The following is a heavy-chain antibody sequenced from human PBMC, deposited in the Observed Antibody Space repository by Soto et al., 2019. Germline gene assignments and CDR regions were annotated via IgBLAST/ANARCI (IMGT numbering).Heavy chain of an antibody. D-gene: IGHD6-13*01. CDR2: IYYSGST. Sequence: QVQLQESGPGLVKPSQTLSLTCTVSGGSISSGDYYWSWIRQPPGKGLEWIGYIYYSGSTYYNPSLKSRVTISVDTSQNQLSLKLSSVTAADTAVYYCARAPSIAAARRANWFDPWGQGILDTVSS. J-gene: IGHJ5*02. CDR1: GGSISSGDYY. CDR3: ARAPSIAAARRANWFDP. V-gene: IGHV4-30-4*01.